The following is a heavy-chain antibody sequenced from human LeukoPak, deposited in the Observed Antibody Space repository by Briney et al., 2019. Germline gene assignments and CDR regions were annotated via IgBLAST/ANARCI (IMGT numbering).Heavy chain of an antibody. CDR3: ARGKGFGESNYYYYGMDV. Sequence: SETLSLTCTVSGGSISSGGYYWSWIRQHPGKGLEWIGYIYYSGSTYYNPSLKSRVTISVDTSKNQFSLKLSSVTAADTAVYYCARGKGFGESNYYYYGMDVWGQGTTVTVSS. J-gene: IGHJ6*02. CDR2: IYYSGST. D-gene: IGHD3-10*01. V-gene: IGHV4-31*03. CDR1: GGSISSGGYY.